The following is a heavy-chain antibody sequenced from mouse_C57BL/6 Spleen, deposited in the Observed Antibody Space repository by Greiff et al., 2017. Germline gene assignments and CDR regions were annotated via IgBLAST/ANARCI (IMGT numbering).Heavy chain of an antibody. CDR2: ISDGGSYT. Sequence: EVKLQESGGGLVKPGGSLKLSCAASGFTFSSYAMSWVRQTPEKRLEWVATISDGGSYTYYPDNVKGRFTISRDHAKNNLYLQMSHLKSEDTAMYYCARSRITTVLFDYWGQCTTLTVSS. J-gene: IGHJ2*01. CDR3: ARSRITTVLFDY. CDR1: GFTFSSYA. D-gene: IGHD1-1*01. V-gene: IGHV5-4*03.